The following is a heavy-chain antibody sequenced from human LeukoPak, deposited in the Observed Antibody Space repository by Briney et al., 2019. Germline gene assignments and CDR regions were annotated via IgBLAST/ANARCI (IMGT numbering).Heavy chain of an antibody. V-gene: IGHV4-39*07. CDR2: IYHSGST. CDR1: GGSISSSSYY. CDR3: ARGYLKIDY. D-gene: IGHD5-18*01. Sequence: SETLSLTCTVSGGSISSSSYYWGWIRQPPGKGLEWIGEIYHSGSTNYNPSLKSRVTISVDKSKNQFSLKLSSVTAADTAVYYCARGYLKIDYWGQGTLVIVSS. J-gene: IGHJ4*02.